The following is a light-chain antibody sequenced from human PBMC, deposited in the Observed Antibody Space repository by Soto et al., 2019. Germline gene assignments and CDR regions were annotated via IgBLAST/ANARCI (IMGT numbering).Light chain of an antibody. CDR1: SSDVGGYNY. CDR2: EVS. V-gene: IGLV2-14*01. CDR3: SSYSNPYV. Sequence: QSALTQPASVSGSPGQSITISCTGTSSDVGGYNYVSWYQQHPGKAPKLMIYEVSNRPSGVSNRFSGSKSGNTASLTISGLQAEDEADYYCSSYSNPYVFGTGTKVTVL. J-gene: IGLJ1*01.